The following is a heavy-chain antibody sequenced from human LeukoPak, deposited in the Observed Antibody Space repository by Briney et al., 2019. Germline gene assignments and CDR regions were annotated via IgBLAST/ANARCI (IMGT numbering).Heavy chain of an antibody. D-gene: IGHD1-26*01. Sequence: PSETLSLTCTVSGGSISNYYWSWIRQPPGKGLERIGYIYYSGSTYYNPSLRSRVTISVDTSKNQLSLNLNSVTAADTAVYYCARALSGTYGLFQHWGQGTLATVSS. J-gene: IGHJ1*01. CDR2: IYYSGST. V-gene: IGHV4-59*01. CDR1: GGSISNYY. CDR3: ARALSGTYGLFQH.